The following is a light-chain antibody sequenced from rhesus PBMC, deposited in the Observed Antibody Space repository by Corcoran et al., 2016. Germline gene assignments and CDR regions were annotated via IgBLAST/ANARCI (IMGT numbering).Light chain of an antibody. CDR2: GAS. CDR1: QSVSSS. Sequence: EIVMTQSPATLSLSPGERATLFCRASQSVSSSLAWYQQKPGQAPKLPIFGASTRATGIPDRVSGRGSGTDVTLTIGRLAPEDVGVYYCKQEYSWPRALTFSGGSKVELK. V-gene: IGKV3-42*01. J-gene: IGKJ4*01. CDR3: KQEYSWPRALT.